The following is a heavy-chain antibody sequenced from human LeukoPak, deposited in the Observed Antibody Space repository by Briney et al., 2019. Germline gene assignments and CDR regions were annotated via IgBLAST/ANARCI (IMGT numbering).Heavy chain of an antibody. J-gene: IGHJ4*02. Sequence: SETLSLTCSVSGGSISSSDYYWGWIRQPPGERLEWLGTIYYNGNTYYNPSLQSRVIISVGTSKNQFSLKLTSVTAPDTAVYYCARTVGTHRFDYWGQGILVTVSS. D-gene: IGHD4-23*01. CDR2: IYYNGNT. CDR3: ARTVGTHRFDY. CDR1: GGSISSSDYY. V-gene: IGHV4-39*01.